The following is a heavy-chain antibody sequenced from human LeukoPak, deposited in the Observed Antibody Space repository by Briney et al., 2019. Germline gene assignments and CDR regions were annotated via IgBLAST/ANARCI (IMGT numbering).Heavy chain of an antibody. V-gene: IGHV4-34*01. CDR1: GGSFSGYY. CDR2: INHSGST. D-gene: IGHD4-17*01. CDR3: ARVPQDYGDYVVFDY. J-gene: IGHJ4*02. Sequence: SETLSLTCAVYGGSFSGYYWSWIRQPPGKGLEWIGEINHSGSTNYNPSLKSRVTISVDTSKNQFSLKLSSVTAADTAVYYCARVPQDYGDYVVFDYWGQGTLVTVSS.